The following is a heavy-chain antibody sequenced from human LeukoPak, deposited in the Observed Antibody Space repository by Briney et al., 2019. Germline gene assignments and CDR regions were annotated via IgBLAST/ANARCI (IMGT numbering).Heavy chain of an antibody. Sequence: GASVKVSCKASGYIFISHGISWVRQAPGQGLEWMGWISPHNGKTEYAQKFQGRVSMTRDRSTSTVYMELRSLRSDDTAEYYCARESPPLTTVITKYYQYFMDVWGKGTTVTVSS. D-gene: IGHD4-23*01. V-gene: IGHV1-18*04. J-gene: IGHJ6*03. CDR3: ARESPPLTTVITKYYQYFMDV. CDR1: GYIFISHG. CDR2: ISPHNGKT.